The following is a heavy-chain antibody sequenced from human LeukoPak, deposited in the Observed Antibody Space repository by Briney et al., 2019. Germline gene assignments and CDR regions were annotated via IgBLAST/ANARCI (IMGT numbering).Heavy chain of an antibody. J-gene: IGHJ4*02. D-gene: IGHD6-6*01. V-gene: IGHV4-59*08. CDR1: GASISDSY. CDR3: ARFTARAREIDY. Sequence: SETLSLTCSVSGASISDSYWTWTRQPPGKTLEWIGYIYYTGDNDYNPSLKSRVTMSVDTSKSHLSLKLTSVTAADTAVYYCARFTARAREIDYWGQGILVTVSS. CDR2: IYYTGDN.